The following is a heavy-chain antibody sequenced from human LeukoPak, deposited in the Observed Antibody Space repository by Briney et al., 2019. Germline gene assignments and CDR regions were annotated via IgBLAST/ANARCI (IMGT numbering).Heavy chain of an antibody. Sequence: ASVKVSCKVSGYTLTELSMHWVRQAPGKGLEWMGGFDPEDGETIYAQKFQGRVTITTDESTSTAYMELSSLRSEDTAVYYCARGSGYFDPWGQGTLVTVSS. CDR1: GYTLTELS. V-gene: IGHV1-24*01. CDR2: FDPEDGET. D-gene: IGHD6-13*01. J-gene: IGHJ5*02. CDR3: ARGSGYFDP.